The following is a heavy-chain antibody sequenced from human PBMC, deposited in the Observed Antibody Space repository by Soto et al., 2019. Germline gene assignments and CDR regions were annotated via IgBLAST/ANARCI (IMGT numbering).Heavy chain of an antibody. CDR2: ISSSGSTI. J-gene: IGHJ6*04. Sequence: PGGSLRLSCAASGFTFSSYEMNWVRQAPGKGLEWVSYISSSGSTIYYADSVKGRFTISRDNAKNSLYLQMNSLRAEDTAVYYCARGYCSSTSCYPILQPLDVWGDGTTVTVYS. D-gene: IGHD2-2*01. CDR1: GFTFSSYE. V-gene: IGHV3-48*03. CDR3: ARGYCSSTSCYPILQPLDV.